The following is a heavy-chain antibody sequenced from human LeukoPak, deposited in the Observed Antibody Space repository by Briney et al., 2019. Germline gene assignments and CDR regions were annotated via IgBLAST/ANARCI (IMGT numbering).Heavy chain of an antibody. J-gene: IGHJ4*02. CDR1: GGTFSSYA. Sequence: ASVKVSCKASGGTFSSYAISWVRQAPGQGLEWMGWIIPILGIANYAQRFQGRVTITADKSTSTAYMELSSLRSEDTAGYYCAIAAKITPLRYCSGGSCYSMAYWGQGTLVTVSS. V-gene: IGHV1-69*10. CDR3: AIAAKITPLRYCSGGSCYSMAY. CDR2: IIPILGIA. D-gene: IGHD2-15*01.